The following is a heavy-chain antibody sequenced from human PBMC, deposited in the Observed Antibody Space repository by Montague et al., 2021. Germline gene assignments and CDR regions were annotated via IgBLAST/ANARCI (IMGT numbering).Heavy chain of an antibody. V-gene: IGHV4-59*13. Sequence: ETLSLTCTVSGGSTSSFYWSWIRQPPEKGLELIAYIYYSGSAGGTTNYNPSLKSRVTISVDSSKNQLSLQLTSVTTADTAVYYCARGRGNSYVSFDSWGQGTLISVSS. J-gene: IGHJ4*02. CDR2: IYYSGSAGGTT. D-gene: IGHD5-18*01. CDR1: GGSTSSFY. CDR3: ARGRGNSYVSFDS.